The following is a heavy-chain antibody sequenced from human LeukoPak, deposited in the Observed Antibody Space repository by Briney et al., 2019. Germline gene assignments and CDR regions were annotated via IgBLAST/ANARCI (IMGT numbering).Heavy chain of an antibody. CDR1: GGSISSSSYY. D-gene: IGHD3-10*01. Sequence: SETLSLTCSVSGGSISSSSYYWGWIRQPPGKGLEWIGSIYYSGSTYYNPSLKSRVTISVDTSKNQFSLKLSSVTAADTAVYYCARLRGFGADYYYYYMDAWGKGTTVTVSS. J-gene: IGHJ6*03. CDR2: IYYSGST. CDR3: ARLRGFGADYYYYYMDA. V-gene: IGHV4-39*07.